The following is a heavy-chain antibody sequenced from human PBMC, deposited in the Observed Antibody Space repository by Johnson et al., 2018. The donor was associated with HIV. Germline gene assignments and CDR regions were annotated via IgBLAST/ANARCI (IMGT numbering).Heavy chain of an antibody. Sequence: QMQLVESGGGLVQSGGSLRLSCAASGFSFSDYYMSWIRQAPGKGLEWVSYISSSGSTIYYADSVVKGRFTISRDNSKNTLYLQMNSLRAEDTAVSYCARDPFRDAFDIWGQGTMVTVSS. CDR2: ISSSGSTI. CDR3: ARDPFRDAFDI. J-gene: IGHJ3*02. CDR1: GFSFSDYY. V-gene: IGHV3-11*04.